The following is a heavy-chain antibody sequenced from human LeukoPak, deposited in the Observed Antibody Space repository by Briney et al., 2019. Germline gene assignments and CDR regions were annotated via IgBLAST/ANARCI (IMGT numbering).Heavy chain of an antibody. CDR2: IYYSGST. Sequence: PSETLSLTCTVSGGSISSYYWSWIRQPPGKGLEWIGYIYYSGSTNYNPSLKSRVTISVDPSKNQFSLKLSSVTAADTAVYYCARDARGAFDIWGQGTKVTVSS. CDR1: GGSISSYY. V-gene: IGHV4-59*01. J-gene: IGHJ3*02. CDR3: ARDARGAFDI.